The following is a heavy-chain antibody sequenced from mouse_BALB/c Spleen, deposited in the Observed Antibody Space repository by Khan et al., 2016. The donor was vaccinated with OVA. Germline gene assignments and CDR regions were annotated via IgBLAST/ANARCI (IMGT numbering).Heavy chain of an antibody. CDR2: ITYSGAT. J-gene: IGHJ1*01. CDR3: ARKLWLYFDV. Sequence: EVQLQESGPGLVKPSQSLSLTCTVTGYSITSDYAWNWIRQFPGNKLVWMGYITYSGATSYNPSLKSRISVTRDTSKNQFFLQLNSVTTEDTATYYCARKLWLYFDVWGAGTTVTVSS. CDR1: GYSITSDYA. V-gene: IGHV3-2*02. D-gene: IGHD2-2*01.